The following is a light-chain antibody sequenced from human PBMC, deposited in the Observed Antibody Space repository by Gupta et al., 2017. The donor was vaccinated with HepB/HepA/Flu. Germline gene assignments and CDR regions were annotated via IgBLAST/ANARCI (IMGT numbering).Light chain of an antibody. CDR1: SSNIGSHY. CDR2: RNN. CDR3: AAWDDNLSGSV. J-gene: IGLJ3*02. Sequence: QSVLTQPPSASGSPGPWVTMPFPGSSSNIGSHYVHWYQQLPGTAPKLLIYRNNQRPSGVPGRFSGSKSGTSASLAISGLRSEDEADYYCAAWDDNLSGSVFGGGTKLTVL. V-gene: IGLV1-47*01.